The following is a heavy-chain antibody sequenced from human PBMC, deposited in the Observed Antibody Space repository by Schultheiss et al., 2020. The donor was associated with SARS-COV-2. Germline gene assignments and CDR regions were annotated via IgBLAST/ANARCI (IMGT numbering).Heavy chain of an antibody. J-gene: IGHJ4*02. Sequence: SETLSLTCAVSGYSISSGYYWGWIRQPPGKGLEWIGYIYYSGSTYYNPSLKSLVTISVDTSKNQFSLKLSSVTAADTAVYYCARRGYYDSSGYFGYWGQGTLVTVSS. V-gene: IGHV4-38-2*01. D-gene: IGHD3-22*01. CDR1: GYSISSGYY. CDR2: IYYSGST. CDR3: ARRGYYDSSGYFGY.